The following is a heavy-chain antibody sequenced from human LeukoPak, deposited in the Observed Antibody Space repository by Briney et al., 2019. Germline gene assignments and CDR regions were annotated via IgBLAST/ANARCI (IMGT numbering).Heavy chain of an antibody. CDR3: AREKDDCGGDCSSPFDY. V-gene: IGHV4-39*07. CDR2: IYYSGST. Sequence: PSETLSLTCTVSGGSISSSSNYWGWIRQPPGKGLEWIGSIYYSGSTYYNPSLKSRVTISVDTSKNQFSLKLSSVTAADTAVYYCAREKDDCGGDCSSPFDYWGQGTLVTVSS. CDR1: GGSISSSSNY. J-gene: IGHJ4*02. D-gene: IGHD2-21*02.